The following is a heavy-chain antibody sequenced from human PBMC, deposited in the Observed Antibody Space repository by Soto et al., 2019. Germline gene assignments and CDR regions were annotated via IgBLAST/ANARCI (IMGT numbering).Heavy chain of an antibody. J-gene: IGHJ5*02. V-gene: IGHV1-8*01. D-gene: IGHD5-12*01. Sequence: GASVKVSCKASGYTFTSYDINWVRQATGQGLEWMGWMNPNSGNTGYAQKLQGRVTMTRNTSISTAYMELSSLRSEDTAVYYCARGLRIVATGAWFDPWGQGTLVTVSS. CDR3: ARGLRIVATGAWFDP. CDR1: GYTFTSYD. CDR2: MNPNSGNT.